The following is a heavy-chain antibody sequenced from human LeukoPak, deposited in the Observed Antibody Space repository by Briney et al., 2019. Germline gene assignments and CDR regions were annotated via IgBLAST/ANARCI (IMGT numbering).Heavy chain of an antibody. CDR1: GYTFTGYY. CDR3: ARDGPEYYYDSSGYYHDAFDI. Sequence: ASVKVSCKASGYTFTGYYMHWVRQAPGQGLEWMGRINPNSGGTNYAQKFQGRVTMTRDTSISTAYMELSRLRSDDTAVYYCARDGPEYYYDSSGYYHDAFDIWGQGTMVTVSS. D-gene: IGHD3-22*01. J-gene: IGHJ3*02. CDR2: INPNSGGT. V-gene: IGHV1-2*06.